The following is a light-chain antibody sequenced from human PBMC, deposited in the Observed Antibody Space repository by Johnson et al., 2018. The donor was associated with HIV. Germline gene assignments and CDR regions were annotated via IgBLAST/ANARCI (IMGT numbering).Light chain of an antibody. CDR1: SSNIGNKY. J-gene: IGLJ1*01. CDR2: ENT. Sequence: QSVLTQPPSVSAAPGQKVTISCSGSSSNIGNKYVSWYQQLPGTAPKLLIYENTKRPSGIPDRFSGSKSGTSATLGITGLKTGDEADYYCGTWDTSRSPGGVFGSGTKVTVL. V-gene: IGLV1-51*02. CDR3: GTWDTSRSPGGV.